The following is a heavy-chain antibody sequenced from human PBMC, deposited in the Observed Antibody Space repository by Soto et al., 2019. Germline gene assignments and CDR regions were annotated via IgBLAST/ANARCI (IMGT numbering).Heavy chain of an antibody. D-gene: IGHD4-17*01. CDR3: ARDPGYGDYEIDY. V-gene: IGHV4-59*12. CDR2: IYFSGSA. CDR1: GGSITSYY. J-gene: IGHJ4*02. Sequence: SDTLSLTCTVPGGSITSYYWSWIRQPPGKGLEWIGYIYFSGSANYNPSLKSRVTISVDTSKNQFSLKLSSVTAADTAVYYCARDPGYGDYEIDYWGQGTLVTVSS.